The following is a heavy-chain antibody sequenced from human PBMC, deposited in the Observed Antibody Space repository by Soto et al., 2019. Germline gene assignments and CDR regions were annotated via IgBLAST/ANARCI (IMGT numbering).Heavy chain of an antibody. J-gene: IGHJ4*02. CDR1: GGSIRNRNG. D-gene: IGHD6-19*01. V-gene: IGHV4-4*02. Sequence: SETLPLTCAVSGGSIRNRNGWSRVRKHTGKGLEWIGEIYHSGSTNYNPYLKSRVTITRDTSASTAYMELSCLRSEDTAVHDCAGAGAVAADFAYLGKRTLGIVSS. CDR2: IYHSGST. CDR3: AGAGAVAADFAY.